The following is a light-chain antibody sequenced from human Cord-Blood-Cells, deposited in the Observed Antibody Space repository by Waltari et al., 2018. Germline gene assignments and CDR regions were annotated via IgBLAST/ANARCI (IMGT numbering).Light chain of an antibody. J-gene: IGLJ3*02. Sequence: QSVLTQPPSASGTPGQRVPISCSGSSSNIGRNTVNWYQQLPGTAPKLPIYSNNRRPPGVPDRFSGSKSGTSASLAISGLQSEDEADYYCAAWDDSLNGWVFGGGTKLTVL. CDR2: SNN. CDR1: SSNIGRNT. V-gene: IGLV1-44*01. CDR3: AAWDDSLNGWV.